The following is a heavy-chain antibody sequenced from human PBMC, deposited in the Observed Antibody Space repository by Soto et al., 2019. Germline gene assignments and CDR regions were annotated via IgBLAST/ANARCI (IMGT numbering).Heavy chain of an antibody. CDR2: INPNSGGT. J-gene: IGHJ5*02. Sequence: QVQLVQSGAEVKKPGASVKVSCKASGYTFTGYYMHWVRQAPGQGLEWMGWINPNSGGTNYAQKFQGRVTMTRDTSMSTAYMELSRLRSDDTAVYYCARDREYSSSWYWFDPWGQGTLVTVSS. CDR1: GYTFTGYY. V-gene: IGHV1-2*02. D-gene: IGHD6-13*01. CDR3: ARDREYSSSWYWFDP.